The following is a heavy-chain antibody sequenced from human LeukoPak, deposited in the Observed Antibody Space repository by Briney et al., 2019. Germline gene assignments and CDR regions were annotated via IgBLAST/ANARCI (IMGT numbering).Heavy chain of an antibody. Sequence: GGSLRLSCAASGFTFSSYWMHWVRQAPGKGLVWVSRISSDGSSTTYADSVKGRFTISRDNAKNTLYLQMNSLRAEDTAVYYCARTIARYGLDYWGQGTLVTVSS. J-gene: IGHJ4*02. D-gene: IGHD5-18*01. CDR2: ISSDGSST. CDR1: GFTFSSYW. CDR3: ARTIARYGLDY. V-gene: IGHV3-74*01.